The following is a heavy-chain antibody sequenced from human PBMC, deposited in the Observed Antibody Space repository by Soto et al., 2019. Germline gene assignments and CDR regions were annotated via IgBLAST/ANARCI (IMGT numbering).Heavy chain of an antibody. CDR1: GFSLSTSGMC. J-gene: IGHJ4*02. CDR2: IDWDDDK. D-gene: IGHD3-10*01. CDR3: ARTHPTYYYGSGPSFGFDD. V-gene: IGHV2-70*01. Sequence: SGPTLVNPTQTLTLTCTFSGFSLSTSGMCVSWIRQPPGKALEWLALIDWDDDKYYSTSLKTRLTISKDTSKNQVVLTMTNMDPVDTATYYCARTHPTYYYGSGPSFGFDDWGQGTLVTVPS.